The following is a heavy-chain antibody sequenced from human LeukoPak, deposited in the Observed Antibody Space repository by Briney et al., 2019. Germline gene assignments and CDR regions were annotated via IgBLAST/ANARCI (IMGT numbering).Heavy chain of an antibody. V-gene: IGHV3-30-3*01. J-gene: IGHJ4*02. D-gene: IGHD3-10*01. CDR3: ARVPYGSGTYTDY. CDR1: GFTFSTYA. Sequence: PGGSLRLSCAASGFTFSTYAMHWVRQAPGKGLEWVAVITYDGGDKYYADSVKGRFTISRDNSKNTVYLQMYSLRAEDTAVYYCARVPYGSGTYTDYWGRGTLVTVSS. CDR2: ITYDGGDK.